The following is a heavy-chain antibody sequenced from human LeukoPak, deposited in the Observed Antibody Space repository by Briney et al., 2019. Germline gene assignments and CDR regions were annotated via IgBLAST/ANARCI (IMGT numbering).Heavy chain of an antibody. D-gene: IGHD3-10*01. CDR2: ISSNSRTV. J-gene: IGHJ4*02. CDR3: ARGGSSRPDY. V-gene: IGHV3-48*01. CDR1: GFTFSNFG. Sequence: PGRSLRLSCAASGFTFSNFGMNWVRQAPGKGLEWVSYISSNSRTVDYAESLKGRITISRDNAKNSLYLQMHSLRPDDTAVYYCARGGSSRPDYWGQGTLVTVSS.